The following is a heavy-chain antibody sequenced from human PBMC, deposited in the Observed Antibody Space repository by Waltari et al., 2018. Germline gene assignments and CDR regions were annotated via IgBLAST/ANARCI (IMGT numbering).Heavy chain of an antibody. CDR3: ARVGLGYSSGWFDY. J-gene: IGHJ4*02. CDR2: FYYSGNT. CDR1: GGSISRTSYY. Sequence: QVQMQESGPGLVRPSETLSLTCTVSGGSISRTSYYWGWIRQPPGKGLEWVGTFYYSGNTYYNPSLKSRVTRSGDTSKNQFSLKLSSVTAADSAVYYCARVGLGYSSGWFDYWGQGTLVTVSS. D-gene: IGHD6-19*01. V-gene: IGHV4-39*07.